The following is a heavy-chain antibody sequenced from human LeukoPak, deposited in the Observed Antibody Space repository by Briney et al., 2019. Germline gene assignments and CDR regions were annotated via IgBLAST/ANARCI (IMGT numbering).Heavy chain of an antibody. CDR2: IKNKAGGGTT. V-gene: IGHV3-15*05. D-gene: IGHD3-3*01. CDR1: GFTVSSNY. J-gene: IGHJ4*02. CDR3: ATPPGYYAVAPLDF. Sequence: GGSLRLSCAASGFTVSSNYMSWVRQAPGKGPEWVGHIKNKAGGGTTDYAAPVKGRFMISRDDSKNTVYLQMNSLKTEDTAVYYCATPPGYYAVAPLDFWGQGTLVTVSS.